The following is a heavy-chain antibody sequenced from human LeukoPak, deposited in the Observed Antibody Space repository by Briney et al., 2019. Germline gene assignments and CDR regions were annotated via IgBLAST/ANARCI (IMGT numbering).Heavy chain of an antibody. D-gene: IGHD3-10*01. CDR2: IYYSGST. J-gene: IGHJ6*03. CDR1: GGSISSYY. CDR3: ARGIQFRKLFVHYYYYYMDV. V-gene: IGHV4-59*01. Sequence: SETLSLTCTVSGGSISSYYWSWIRQPPGKGLEWIGYIYYSGSTNYNPSLKSRVTISVDTSKDQFSLKLSSVTAADTAVYYCARGIQFRKLFVHYYYYYMDVWGKGTTVTVSS.